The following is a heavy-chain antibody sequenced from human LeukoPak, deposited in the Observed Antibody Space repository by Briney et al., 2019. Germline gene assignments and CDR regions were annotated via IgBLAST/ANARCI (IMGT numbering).Heavy chain of an antibody. V-gene: IGHV1-69*05. Sequence: GASVKVSCKASGGTFSSYAISWVRQAPGQGLEWMGGIIPIFGTANYAQKFQGRVTITTDESTSTAYMELSSLRSEDTAVYYCARSEGSGSGWVRRDWGQGTLVTASS. D-gene: IGHD6-19*01. CDR1: GGTFSSYA. J-gene: IGHJ4*02. CDR3: ARSEGSGSGWVRRD. CDR2: IIPIFGTA.